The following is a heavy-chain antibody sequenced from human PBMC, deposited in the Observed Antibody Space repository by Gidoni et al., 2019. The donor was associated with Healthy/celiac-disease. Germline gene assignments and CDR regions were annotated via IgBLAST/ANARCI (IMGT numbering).Heavy chain of an antibody. CDR3: ARDYGWLPYNWFDP. Sequence: QLQLQESGPGLVKPSETLSLTCTVSGGSISSSSYYWGWIRQPPGKGLEWIGSIYYSGSTYYNPSLKSRVTISVDTSKNQFSLKLSSVTAADTAVYYCARDYGWLPYNWFDPWGQGTLVTVSS. CDR1: GGSISSSSYY. J-gene: IGHJ5*02. D-gene: IGHD6-19*01. CDR2: IYYSGST. V-gene: IGHV4-39*07.